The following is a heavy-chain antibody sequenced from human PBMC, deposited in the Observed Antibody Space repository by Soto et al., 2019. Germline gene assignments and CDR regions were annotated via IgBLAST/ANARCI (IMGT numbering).Heavy chain of an antibody. Sequence: PSETLSLTCTVSGGSISSSSYYWGWIRQPPGKGLEWIGSIYYSGSTYYNPSLKSRVTISVDTSKNQFSLKLSSVTAADTAVYYCASGLTAMVKSDYWGQGTLVTVSS. CDR1: GGSISSSSYY. V-gene: IGHV4-39*01. CDR3: ASGLTAMVKSDY. J-gene: IGHJ4*02. CDR2: IYYSGST. D-gene: IGHD5-18*01.